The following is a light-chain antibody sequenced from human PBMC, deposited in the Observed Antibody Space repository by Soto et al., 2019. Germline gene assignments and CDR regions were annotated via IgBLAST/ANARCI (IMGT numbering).Light chain of an antibody. Sequence: QSPLTQPASVSGSPGQSITISCTGTSSDVGGYNYVSWYQQHPGKAPKLRIYEVSSRPSGVSNRFSGSKSGNTASLTISGLQAEDEADYYCRSYTSSSTPYVFGTGTKLTVL. CDR2: EVS. V-gene: IGLV2-14*01. CDR3: RSYTSSSTPYV. J-gene: IGLJ1*01. CDR1: SSDVGGYNY.